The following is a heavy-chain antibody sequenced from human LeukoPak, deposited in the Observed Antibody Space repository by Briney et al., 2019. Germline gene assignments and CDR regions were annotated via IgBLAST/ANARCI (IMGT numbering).Heavy chain of an antibody. CDR1: GGSFSGYY. CDR2: INHSGSA. D-gene: IGHD3-3*01. CDR3: ARRVKSGYKYMDV. Sequence: PSETLSLTCAVYGGSFSGYYGSWIRQPPGKGLEWIGEINHSGSANYNPSLKSRVTISVDTSKNQFSLKLSSVTAADTAVYYCARRVKSGYKYMDVWGKGTTVTVSS. J-gene: IGHJ6*03. V-gene: IGHV4-34*01.